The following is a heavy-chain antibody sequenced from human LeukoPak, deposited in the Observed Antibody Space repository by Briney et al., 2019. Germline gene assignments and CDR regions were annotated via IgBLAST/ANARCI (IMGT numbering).Heavy chain of an antibody. CDR1: GGSISSYY. V-gene: IGHV4-59*01. Sequence: SETLSLTCTVSGGSISSYYWSWIRQPPGKGLEWIAYFYYSGSTNYNPSLKSRVTISVDTSKNQFSLKLSSVTAADTAVHYCARRYGSGSSGTFDYWGQGTLVTVSS. CDR2: FYYSGST. J-gene: IGHJ4*02. D-gene: IGHD3-10*01. CDR3: ARRYGSGSSGTFDY.